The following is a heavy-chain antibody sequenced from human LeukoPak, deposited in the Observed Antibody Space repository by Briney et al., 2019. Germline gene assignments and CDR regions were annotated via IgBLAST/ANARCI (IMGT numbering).Heavy chain of an antibody. D-gene: IGHD3-10*01. V-gene: IGHV3-23*01. CDR3: AKDQGPHSYGSGSYAPFDY. J-gene: IGHJ4*02. Sequence: GGSLRLSCVASGFSFTTHAMGWVRQAPGKGLEWVSRISGSGGSTKYSGSVKGRFTISRDNSKNTLYLQINSLRADDTAVYYCAKDQGPHSYGSGSYAPFDYWGQGTLVTVSS. CDR2: ISGSGGST. CDR1: GFSFTTHA.